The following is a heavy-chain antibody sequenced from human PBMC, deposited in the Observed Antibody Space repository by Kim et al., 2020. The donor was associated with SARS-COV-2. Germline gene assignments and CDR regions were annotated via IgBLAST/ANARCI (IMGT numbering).Heavy chain of an antibody. CDR3: AGADSSGYGRIDY. J-gene: IGHJ4*02. CDR1: GGSFSGYY. V-gene: IGHV4-34*01. CDR2: INHSGST. D-gene: IGHD3-22*01. Sequence: SETLSLTCAVYGGSFSGYYWSWIRQPPGKGLEWIGEINHSGSTNYNPSLKSRVTISVDTSKNQFSLKLSSVTAADTAVYYCAGADSSGYGRIDYWGQGTLVTVSS.